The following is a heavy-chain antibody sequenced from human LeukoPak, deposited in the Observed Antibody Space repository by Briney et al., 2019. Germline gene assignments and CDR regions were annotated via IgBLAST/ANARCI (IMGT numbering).Heavy chain of an antibody. V-gene: IGHV3-43*01. CDR3: AKDFSRGSSWLDGFDY. CDR1: GFTFDDYT. Sequence: GGSLRLSCAASGFTFDDYTMHWVRQAPGKGLEWVSVISWDGATTYYADSVKGRFAISRDNSKNSLYLQMNSLRTEDTALYYCAKDFSRGSSWLDGFDYWGQGTLVTVSS. CDR2: ISWDGATT. J-gene: IGHJ4*02. D-gene: IGHD6-13*01.